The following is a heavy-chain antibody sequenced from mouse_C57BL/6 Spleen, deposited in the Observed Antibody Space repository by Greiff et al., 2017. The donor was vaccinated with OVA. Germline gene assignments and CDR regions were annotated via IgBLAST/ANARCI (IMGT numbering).Heavy chain of an antibody. CDR3: TRVGGYGNYSFAY. CDR2: IDPETGGT. V-gene: IGHV1-15*01. CDR1: GYTFTDYE. Sequence: VQLQQSGAELVRPGASVTLSCKASGYTFTDYEMHWVKQTPVHGLEWIGAIDPETGGTAYNQKFKGKAILTADKSSSTAYMELRSLTSEDSAVYYCTRVGGYGNYSFAYWGQGTLVTVSA. D-gene: IGHD2-10*02. J-gene: IGHJ3*01.